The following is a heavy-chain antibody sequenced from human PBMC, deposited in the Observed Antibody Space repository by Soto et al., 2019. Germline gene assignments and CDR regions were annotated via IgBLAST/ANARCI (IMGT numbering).Heavy chain of an antibody. D-gene: IGHD2-21*02. CDR1: GFTFSSYA. CDR2: ISTNGGST. V-gene: IGHV3-64*04. Sequence: PGGSLRLSCSASGFTFSSYAMHWVRQAPGKGLEYVSSISTNGGSTHYADSVKGRFTISRDNSKNTLYLQMNSLRAEDTAVYYCAKDNAYCGGDCEIGPDYWGQGTLVTVSS. CDR3: AKDNAYCGGDCEIGPDY. J-gene: IGHJ4*02.